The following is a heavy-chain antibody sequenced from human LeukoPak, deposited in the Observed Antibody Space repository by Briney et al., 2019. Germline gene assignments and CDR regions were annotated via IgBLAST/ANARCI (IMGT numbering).Heavy chain of an antibody. CDR1: GFSLSTSGVG. D-gene: IGHD2-21*01. Sequence: SGPTLVNPTQTLTLTCTFSGFSLSTSGVGVGWIRQPPGKALEWLALIYWDDDKRYSPSLKSRLTITKDTSKNQVVLTMTNMDPMDTATYYCTHKSYSVINFVVRDAFDIWGQGTMVTVSS. CDR2: IYWDDDK. CDR3: THKSYSVINFVVRDAFDI. J-gene: IGHJ3*02. V-gene: IGHV2-5*02.